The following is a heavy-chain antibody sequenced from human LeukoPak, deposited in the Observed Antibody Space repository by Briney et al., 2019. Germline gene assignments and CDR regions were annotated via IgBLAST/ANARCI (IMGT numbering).Heavy chain of an antibody. J-gene: IGHJ6*02. CDR3: AAQYSSSWYGQYYYGMDV. Sequence: SETLSLTCTVSGGSISSYYWSWIRQPPGKGLEWIGYIYYSGSTNYNPSLKSRVTISVDRSKNQFSLKLSSVTAADTAVYYCAAQYSSSWYGQYYYGMDVWGQGTTVTVSS. CDR2: IYYSGST. V-gene: IGHV4-59*12. CDR1: GGSISSYY. D-gene: IGHD6-13*01.